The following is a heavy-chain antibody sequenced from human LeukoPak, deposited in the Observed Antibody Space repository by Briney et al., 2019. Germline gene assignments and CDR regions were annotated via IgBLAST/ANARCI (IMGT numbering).Heavy chain of an antibody. CDR1: GGSISSSSYY. J-gene: IGHJ3*02. Sequence: PSEPLSLTCTVSGGSISSSSYYWGWIRQPPGKGLEWFGSIYYSGSTYYNPSLKSRVTISVDTSKNQFSLKLSSVTAADTAVYYCARVFPLVAAGGAFDIWGQGTMVTVSS. V-gene: IGHV4-39*07. D-gene: IGHD6-25*01. CDR3: ARVFPLVAAGGAFDI. CDR2: IYYSGST.